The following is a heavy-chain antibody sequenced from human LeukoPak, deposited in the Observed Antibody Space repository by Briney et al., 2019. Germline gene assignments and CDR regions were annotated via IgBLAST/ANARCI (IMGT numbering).Heavy chain of an antibody. CDR1: GFTFSSYS. CDR2: ISSSSSTI. CDR3: ARAGEGYCSGSSCYVRYYYMDV. D-gene: IGHD2-15*01. J-gene: IGHJ6*03. V-gene: IGHV3-48*02. Sequence: GGSLRLSCAASGFTFSSYSMNWVRQAPGKGLEWVSYISSSSSTIYYADSVKGRFTISRDNAKNSLYLQMNSLRDEDTAVYYCARAGEGYCSGSSCYVRYYYMDVWGKGTTVTVSS.